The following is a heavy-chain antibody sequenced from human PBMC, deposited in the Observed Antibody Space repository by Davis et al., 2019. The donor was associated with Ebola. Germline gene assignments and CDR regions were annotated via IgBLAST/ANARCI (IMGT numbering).Heavy chain of an antibody. Sequence: MPSETLSLTCAVYGGSFSGYYWSWIRQPPGKGLEWIGEITHSGSTNYNPSLKSRVTISVDTSKNQFSLKLSSVTAADTAVYYCARTDYGDLPFDYWGQGTLVTVSS. CDR2: ITHSGST. CDR1: GGSFSGYY. CDR3: ARTDYGDLPFDY. V-gene: IGHV4-34*01. J-gene: IGHJ4*02. D-gene: IGHD4-17*01.